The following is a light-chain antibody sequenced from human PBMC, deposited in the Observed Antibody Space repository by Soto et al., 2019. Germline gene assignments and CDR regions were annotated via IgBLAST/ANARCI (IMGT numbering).Light chain of an antibody. Sequence: SYELTQPPSVSGAPGQTARFTCGGDNIGSKSVHWYQQKPGQAPVLVVYDDTGRPSGIPERFSGSNSGNTATLTISRVEAGDEADYYCQVWDSSSEVIFGGGTKLTVL. J-gene: IGLJ2*01. CDR3: QVWDSSSEVI. V-gene: IGLV3-21*02. CDR2: DDT. CDR1: NIGSKS.